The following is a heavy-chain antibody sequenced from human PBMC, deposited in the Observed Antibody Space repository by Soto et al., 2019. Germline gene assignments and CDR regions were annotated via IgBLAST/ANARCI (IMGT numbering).Heavy chain of an antibody. J-gene: IGHJ4*02. CDR3: AIDGGVGATRRRGFDY. V-gene: IGHV4-4*02. CDR2: IYRSGST. CDR1: GDSISSDNW. Sequence: QVQLQESGPGLVKPSGTLSLTCAVSGDSISSDNWWSWVRQPPGEGLEWVGEIYRSGSTNYSPSLRSRDTIAAAKSEKQLSLGSASVTAPDTAVYYCAIDGGVGATRRRGFDYWGQGTLVTVSS. D-gene: IGHD1-26*01.